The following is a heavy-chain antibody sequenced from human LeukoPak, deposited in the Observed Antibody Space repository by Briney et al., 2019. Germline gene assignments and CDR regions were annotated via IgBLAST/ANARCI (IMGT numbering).Heavy chain of an antibody. V-gene: IGHV3-53*01. CDR1: GFTVSSNY. J-gene: IGHJ4*02. CDR2: IYSGGST. D-gene: IGHD3-3*01. CDR3: ASSHDYDFWSGYYPTDY. Sequence: GGSLRLSCAASGFTVSSNYMSWVRQAPGKGLEWVSVIYSGGSTYYADSVKGRFTISRGNSKNTLYLQMNSLRAEDTAVYYCASSHDYDFWSGYYPTDYWGQGTLVTVSS.